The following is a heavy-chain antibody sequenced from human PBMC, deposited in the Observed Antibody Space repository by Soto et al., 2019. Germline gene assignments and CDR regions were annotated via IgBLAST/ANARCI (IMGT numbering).Heavy chain of an antibody. Sequence: PGGSLRLSCAASGFTVSSNYLSWVRQAPGKGLEWVSVIFSADNTHYADSVKGRFTISRDNSKNTVFLQMNSLRAEDTAVYYCAMAGAVYYVVWGQGA. D-gene: IGHD3-10*01. CDR1: GFTVSSNY. V-gene: IGHV3-53*01. CDR2: IFSADNT. CDR3: AMAGAVYYVV. J-gene: IGHJ4*02.